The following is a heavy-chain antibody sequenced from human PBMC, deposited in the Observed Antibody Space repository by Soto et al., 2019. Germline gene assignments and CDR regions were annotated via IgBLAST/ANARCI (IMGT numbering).Heavy chain of an antibody. CDR3: ARGRYGDY. CDR2: ISAHNGNT. CDR1: GYTFTSYG. V-gene: IGHV1-18*01. D-gene: IGHD1-1*01. Sequence: QVNLVQSGPEVKKPGASVRVSCKASGYTFTSYGITWARQAPGQGLEWMGWISAHNGNTDYAQKLQGRAIVTRDTSTSTAYMELRSLRSDDTAVYYCARGRYGDYWGQGALVTVSS. J-gene: IGHJ4*02.